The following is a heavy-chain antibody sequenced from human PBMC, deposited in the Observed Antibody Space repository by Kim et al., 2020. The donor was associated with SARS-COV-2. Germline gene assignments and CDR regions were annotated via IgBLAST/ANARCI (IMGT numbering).Heavy chain of an antibody. D-gene: IGHD3-16*01. CDR1: GGSISSYY. Sequence: SETLSLTCTVSGGSISSYYWSWIRQPPGKGLEWIGYIYYSGSTNYNPSLKSRVTISVDTSKNQFSLKLSSVTAADTAVYYCARSNLWGDDEKYYYYYGMDVWGQGTRVTVSS. V-gene: IGHV4-59*13. CDR3: ARSNLWGDDEKYYYYYGMDV. CDR2: IYYSGST. J-gene: IGHJ6*02.